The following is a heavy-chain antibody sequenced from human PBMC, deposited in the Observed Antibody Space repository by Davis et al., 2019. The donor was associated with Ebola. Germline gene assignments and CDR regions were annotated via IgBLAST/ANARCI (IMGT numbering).Heavy chain of an antibody. CDR1: GFTFSNAW. CDR3: TTGAMKGRGYYYYYYGMDV. Sequence: CAASGFTFSNAWMNWVRQAPGKGLEWVGRIKSKTDGGTTDYAAPVKGRFTISRDDSKNTLYLQMNSLKTEDTAVYYCTTGAMKGRGYYYYYYGMDVWGQGTTVTVSS. J-gene: IGHJ6*02. CDR2: IKSKTDGGTT. D-gene: IGHD2-2*01. V-gene: IGHV3-15*07.